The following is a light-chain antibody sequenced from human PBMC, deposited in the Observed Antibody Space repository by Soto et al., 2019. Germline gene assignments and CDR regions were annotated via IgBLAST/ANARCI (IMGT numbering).Light chain of an antibody. J-gene: IGKJ1*01. V-gene: IGKV3-15*01. Sequence: THSPSTLSMYANDIAARSCRASQSVSSNFAWYQQKPGQAPRLLIYGASTRATGIPARFSGSGSGTEFTLTISSLQSEDFAVYYCQQYNNWPGFGQGTNADI. CDR1: QSVSSN. CDR3: QQYNNWPG. CDR2: GAS.